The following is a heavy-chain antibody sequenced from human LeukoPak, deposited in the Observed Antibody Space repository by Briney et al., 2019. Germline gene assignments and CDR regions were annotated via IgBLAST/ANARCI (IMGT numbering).Heavy chain of an antibody. Sequence: ASVKVSCKASGYTFTSYAIHWVRQAPGQRLEWMGWINAGNGNTKYSQKFQGRVTITRDTSASTAYMELSSLRSEDTAVYYCARVTGARPLYYYYGMDVWGQGTTVTVSS. CDR1: GYTFTSYA. J-gene: IGHJ6*02. D-gene: IGHD1-26*01. V-gene: IGHV1-3*01. CDR2: INAGNGNT. CDR3: ARVTGARPLYYYYGMDV.